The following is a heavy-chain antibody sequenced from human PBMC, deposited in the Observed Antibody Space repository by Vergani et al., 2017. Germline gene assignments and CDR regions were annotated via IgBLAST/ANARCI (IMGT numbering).Heavy chain of an antibody. V-gene: IGHV3-23*01. Sequence: VQLQESGPGLVKPGGSLRLSCTASGFIFSTYAMSWVRQAPGKGLEWVSGISASGAPTYYADSVKGRVTISRDNSKNTLYLQMNSLRVEDTAVYYCARAYGRYDWFDYWGQRTLVTVSS. D-gene: IGHD1-20*01. CDR3: ARAYGRYDWFDY. CDR2: ISASGAPT. J-gene: IGHJ4*01. CDR1: GFIFSTYA.